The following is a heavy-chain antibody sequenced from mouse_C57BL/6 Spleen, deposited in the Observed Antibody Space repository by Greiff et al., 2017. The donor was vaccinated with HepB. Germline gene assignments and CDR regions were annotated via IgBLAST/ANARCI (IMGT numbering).Heavy chain of an antibody. V-gene: IGHV3-6*01. D-gene: IGHD3-3*01. CDR2: ISYDGSN. Sequence: VQLQQSGPGLVKPSQSLSLTCSVTGYSITSGYYWNWIRQFPGNKLEWMGYISYDGSNNYNPSLKNRISITRDTSKNQFFLKLNSVTTEDTATYYCARGGGRDWYFDVWGTGTTVTVSS. CDR1: GYSITSGYY. J-gene: IGHJ1*03. CDR3: ARGGGRDWYFDV.